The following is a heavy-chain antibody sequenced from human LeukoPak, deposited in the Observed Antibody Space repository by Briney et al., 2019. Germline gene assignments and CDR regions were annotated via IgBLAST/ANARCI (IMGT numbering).Heavy chain of an antibody. CDR1: GGSISSYY. Sequence: SETLSLTCTVSGGSISSYYWSWIRQPPGKGLEWIGYIYYSGSTNYNPSLKSRVTISIDTSKKQFSLKLSSATAADTAIYYCARLGSGYPRNPFDYWGQGTLVTVSS. CDR3: ARLGSGYPRNPFDY. V-gene: IGHV4-59*01. D-gene: IGHD3-22*01. J-gene: IGHJ4*02. CDR2: IYYSGST.